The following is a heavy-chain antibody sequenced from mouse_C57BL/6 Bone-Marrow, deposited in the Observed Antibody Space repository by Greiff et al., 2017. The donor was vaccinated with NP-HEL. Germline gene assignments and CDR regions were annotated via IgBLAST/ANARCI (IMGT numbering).Heavy chain of an antibody. CDR3: ARRAEDYDVFDY. V-gene: IGHV8-12*01. CDR1: GFSLSTSGMG. J-gene: IGHJ2*01. CDR2: IYWDDDK. Sequence: QVTLKESGPGILQSSQTLSLTCSFSGFSLSTSGMGVSWIRQPSGKGLEWLAHIYWDDDKRYNPSLKSRLTISKDTSRNQVFLKITSVDTADTATYYCARRAEDYDVFDYWGQGTTLTVSS. D-gene: IGHD2-4*01.